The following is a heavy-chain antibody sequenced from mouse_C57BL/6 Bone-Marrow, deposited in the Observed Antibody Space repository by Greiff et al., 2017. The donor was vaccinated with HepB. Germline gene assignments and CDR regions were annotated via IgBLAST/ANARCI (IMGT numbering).Heavy chain of an antibody. CDR1: GYTFTDYE. CDR3: TDLFSYYFDY. J-gene: IGHJ2*01. CDR2: IDPETGGT. Sequence: VQGVESGAELVRPGASVTLSCKASGYTFTDYEMHWVKQTPVHGLEWIGAIDPETGGTAYNQKFKGKAILTADKSSSTAYMELRSLTSEDSAVYYCTDLFSYYFDYWGQGTTLTVSS. V-gene: IGHV1-15*01. D-gene: IGHD1-1*01.